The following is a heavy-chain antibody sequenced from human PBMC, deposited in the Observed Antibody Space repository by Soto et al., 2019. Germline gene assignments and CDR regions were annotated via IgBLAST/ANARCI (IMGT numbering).Heavy chain of an antibody. D-gene: IGHD6-19*01. V-gene: IGHV3-21*01. J-gene: IGHJ4*02. CDR3: ARDRKQWLVHALDY. Sequence: GGSLRLSCAASGFTFSSYSMNWVRQAPGKGLEWVSSISSSSSYIYYADSVKGRFTISRDNAKNSLYLQMNSLRAEDTAVYYCARDRKQWLVHALDYWGQGTLVTVSS. CDR1: GFTFSSYS. CDR2: ISSSSSYI.